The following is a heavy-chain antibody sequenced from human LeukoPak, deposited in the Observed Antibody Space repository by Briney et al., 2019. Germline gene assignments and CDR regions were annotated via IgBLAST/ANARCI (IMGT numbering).Heavy chain of an antibody. CDR2: ISGGGGNT. CDR3: AKDRSSSSYYGMDV. Sequence: PGGSLRLSCAASGFTFSSYAISWVRQAPEEGLEWVSSISGGGGNTYYADSVKGRFTYSRDNSKNTLYLQMNSLRAEDTAVYYCAKDRSSSSYYGMDVWGQGTTVTVSS. V-gene: IGHV3-23*01. CDR1: GFTFSSYA. J-gene: IGHJ6*02. D-gene: IGHD6-6*01.